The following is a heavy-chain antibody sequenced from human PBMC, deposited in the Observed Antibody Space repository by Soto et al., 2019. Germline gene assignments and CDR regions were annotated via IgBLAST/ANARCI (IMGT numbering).Heavy chain of an antibody. CDR1: GFTFSSYI. CDR3: ARSSSPNWLDP. J-gene: IGHJ5*02. V-gene: IGHV3-21*01. Sequence: GGSLRLSCAASGFTFSSYIMNWVRQAPGKGLEWVSSISSSSSYIYYADSVKGRFTISRDNAKNSLYLQMNSLRAEDTAVYYCARSSSPNWLDPWGQGTLVTVPS. D-gene: IGHD2-2*01. CDR2: ISSSSSYI.